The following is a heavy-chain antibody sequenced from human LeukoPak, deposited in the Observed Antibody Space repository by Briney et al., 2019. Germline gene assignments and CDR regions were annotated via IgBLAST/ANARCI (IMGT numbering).Heavy chain of an antibody. V-gene: IGHV3-23*01. CDR2: ISGSGGST. J-gene: IGHJ4*02. CDR1: RFIFSSYA. CDR3: AKTPSSGYYFDQ. D-gene: IGHD5-12*01. Sequence: GGSLRLSCAASRFIFSSYAMNWVRQAPGKGQEWVSSISGSGGSTYYADSVKGRITFSRDNSKNTLYLQMNSLRAEDTAVYYCAKTPSSGYYFDQWGQGTLVTVSS.